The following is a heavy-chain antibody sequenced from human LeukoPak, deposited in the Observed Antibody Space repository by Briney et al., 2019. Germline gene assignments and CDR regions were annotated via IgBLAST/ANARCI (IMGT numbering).Heavy chain of an antibody. CDR3: ARIGGSFYFYYFMDV. J-gene: IGHJ6*03. D-gene: IGHD1-26*01. CDR2: IFYTGST. Sequence: KTSETLCLTCSVSGVSIRSTSYYWGWIRQPPGKGLEWIGNIFYTGSTYYNPSLKSRVTISIDTSRNQFSLKLSSVTAADTAVYYCARIGGSFYFYYFMDVWGKGTTVTDSS. V-gene: IGHV4-39*07. CDR1: GVSIRSTSYY.